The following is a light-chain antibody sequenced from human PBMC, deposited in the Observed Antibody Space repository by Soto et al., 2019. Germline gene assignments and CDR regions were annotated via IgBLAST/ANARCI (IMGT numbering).Light chain of an antibody. CDR3: QQYYNSGVT. Sequence: DIQMTQSPSSLSASLGDRVTITCRARQSISTFLNWVQHKRGNAPKVLISAASTLQSGVPPRFSGSESGTDFTLTISSLQPEDSASYYCQQYYNSGVTFVGGTKVEMK. V-gene: IGKV1-39*01. J-gene: IGKJ4*01. CDR1: QSISTF. CDR2: AAS.